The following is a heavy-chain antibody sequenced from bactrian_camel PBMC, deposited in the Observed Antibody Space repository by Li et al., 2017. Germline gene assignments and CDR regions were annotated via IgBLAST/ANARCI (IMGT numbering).Heavy chain of an antibody. Sequence: VQLVESGGGLVQPGGSLRLSCSASGYTVGAYCMGWFRQAPGKGREGDATINSDGRTTYADSVQGRFTISRDNTKNTLYLQMNSLKFEDNAMYYCAAGDRCGLNQKGAIKWVGTRYWGQGTQVTVS. CDR2: INSDGRT. D-gene: IGHD5*01. CDR1: GYTVGAYC. J-gene: IGHJ4*01. V-gene: IGHV3S1*01. CDR3: AAGDRCGLNQKGAIKWVGTRY.